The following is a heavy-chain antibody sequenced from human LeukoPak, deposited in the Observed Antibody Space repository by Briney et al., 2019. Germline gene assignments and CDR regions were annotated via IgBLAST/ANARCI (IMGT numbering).Heavy chain of an antibody. CDR2: IYSGGST. D-gene: IGHD1-1*01. V-gene: IGHV3-66*01. CDR3: ARDTLPQPTERSHYYYYYMDV. Sequence: PGGSLRLSCAASGFTVSSNYMSWVRQAPGKGLEWVSVIYSGGSTYYADSMKGRFTISRDNSKNTLYLQMNSLRAEDTAVYYCARDTLPQPTERSHYYYYYMDVWGKGTTVTVSS. J-gene: IGHJ6*03. CDR1: GFTVSSNY.